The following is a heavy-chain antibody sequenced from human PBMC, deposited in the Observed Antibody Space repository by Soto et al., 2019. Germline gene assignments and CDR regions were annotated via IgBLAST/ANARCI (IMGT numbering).Heavy chain of an antibody. D-gene: IGHD6-13*01. CDR2: IDWDDDK. J-gene: IGHJ6*02. V-gene: IGHV2-70*01. Sequence: GSGPTLVNPTQTFTLTCTFSGFSLSTSGMCVSWIRQPPGKALEWLALIDWDDDKYYSTSLKTRLTISKDTSKNQVVLTMTNMDPVDTATYYCARIKAAAGTYYYGMDVWGQGTTVTVSS. CDR1: GFSLSTSGMC. CDR3: ARIKAAAGTYYYGMDV.